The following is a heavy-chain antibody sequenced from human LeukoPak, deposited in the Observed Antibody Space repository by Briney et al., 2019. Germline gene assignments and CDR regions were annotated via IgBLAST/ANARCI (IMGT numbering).Heavy chain of an antibody. Sequence: PGGSLRLSCATSGFTFTSYAMNWVRQAPGKGLEWVSAISGSGTSTYYADSVKGRFTISRDNSKNTLYLQMDSLGAEDTAVYYCAKVLPPGVLWGQGTLVTVSS. V-gene: IGHV3-23*01. CDR3: AKVLPPGVL. J-gene: IGHJ4*02. CDR1: GFTFTSYA. D-gene: IGHD2-8*01. CDR2: ISGSGTST.